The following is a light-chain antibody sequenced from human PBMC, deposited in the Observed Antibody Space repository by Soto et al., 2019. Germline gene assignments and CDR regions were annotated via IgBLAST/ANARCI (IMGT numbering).Light chain of an antibody. CDR2: SSS. J-gene: IGKJ4*01. CDR1: QSISTF. CDR3: QQSHSAPLT. Sequence: DIQLTQSPTSLSASVGDSVTITCRASQSISTFLAWYQQRPGRAPQILIYSSSRLLSGVPSRFSASGSGTDFTLTINSLQPDDRATYYCQQSHSAPLTFGGGTKVEI. V-gene: IGKV1-39*01.